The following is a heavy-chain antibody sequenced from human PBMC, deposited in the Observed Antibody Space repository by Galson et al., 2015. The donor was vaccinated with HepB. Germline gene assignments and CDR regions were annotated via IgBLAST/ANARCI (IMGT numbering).Heavy chain of an antibody. D-gene: IGHD2-2*01. Sequence: SLRLSCAASGFTFSSYWMSWVRQAPGKGLEWVANIKQDGSEKYYVDSVKGRFTISRDNARNSLDLQMNSLRAEDTAVYYCARETSPTVSQLLVSRFYYYYGMDVWGQGTTVTVSS. CDR1: GFTFSSYW. CDR3: ARETSPTVSQLLVSRFYYYYGMDV. V-gene: IGHV3-7*01. CDR2: IKQDGSEK. J-gene: IGHJ6*02.